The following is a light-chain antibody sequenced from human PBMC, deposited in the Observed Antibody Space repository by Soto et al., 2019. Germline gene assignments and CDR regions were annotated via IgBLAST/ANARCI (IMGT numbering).Light chain of an antibody. Sequence: QSVLTQPPSASGTPGQRVTIFCSGSSYNIGSNTVNWYQQLPGTAPKLLIYSNNQRPSVVADRFSGSKSGTSASLAISGLQSEDEADYYCAAWDDSLNGVVFGGGTKLTVL. V-gene: IGLV1-44*01. CDR1: SYNIGSNT. CDR3: AAWDDSLNGVV. CDR2: SNN. J-gene: IGLJ2*01.